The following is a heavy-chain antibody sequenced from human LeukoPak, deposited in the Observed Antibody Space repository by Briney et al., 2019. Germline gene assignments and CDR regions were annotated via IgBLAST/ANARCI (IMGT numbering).Heavy chain of an antibody. J-gene: IGHJ6*02. V-gene: IGHV3-23*01. CDR3: ARRRGDV. CDR1: GFNFRNYV. Sequence: GGSLRLSCAASGFNFRNYVMSWVRQAPGKGLEWVSSISDSGTSTFYADPVKGRFTISRDNSKNTLYLQMNSLRVEDTAIYYCARRRGDVWGQGTTVTVSS. CDR2: ISDSGTST.